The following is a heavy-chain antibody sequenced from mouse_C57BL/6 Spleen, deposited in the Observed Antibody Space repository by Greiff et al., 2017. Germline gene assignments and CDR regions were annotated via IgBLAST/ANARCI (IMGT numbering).Heavy chain of an antibody. J-gene: IGHJ2*01. CDR2: IYPRSGNT. CDR1: GYTFTSYG. D-gene: IGHD4-1*01. Sequence: QVQLQQSGAELARPGASVKLSCKASGYTFTSYGISWVKQRTGQGLEWTGEIYPRSGNTYYNEKFKGKATLTADKSSSTAYMELRSLTSEDSAVYFCARRELGYFDYWGQGTTLTVSS. V-gene: IGHV1-81*01. CDR3: ARRELGYFDY.